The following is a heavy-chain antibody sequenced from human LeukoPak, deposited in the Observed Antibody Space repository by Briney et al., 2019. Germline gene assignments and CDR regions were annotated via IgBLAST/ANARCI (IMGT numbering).Heavy chain of an antibody. D-gene: IGHD6-25*01. V-gene: IGHV3-21*01. CDR2: ITSSSSSI. J-gene: IGHJ6*04. CDR1: GFTFSSYS. Sequence: GGSLRLSCAASGFTFSSYSMNWVRQAPGKGLEWVSTITSSSSSIYYADSVRGRFTISRDNAKNLVYLQTNSLRVEDTAVYYCAREGQRLDYGMDVWGKGTTVTVSS. CDR3: AREGQRLDYGMDV.